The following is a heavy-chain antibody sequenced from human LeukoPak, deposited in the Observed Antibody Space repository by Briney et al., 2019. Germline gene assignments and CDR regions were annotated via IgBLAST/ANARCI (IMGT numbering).Heavy chain of an antibody. CDR1: GVSINTANYY. J-gene: IGHJ6*01. CDR2: SYDSETT. V-gene: IGHV4-39*01. CDR3: AKQIADYDDSFTNG. D-gene: IGHD3-22*01. Sequence: SETLSLTCTASGVSINTANYYWGRLRQPPGMGLEWIISSYDSETTYDNPALMRRMIISIKTSKKQFPLMLSLVTASNTAEYYCAKQIADYDDSFTNGWGEATT.